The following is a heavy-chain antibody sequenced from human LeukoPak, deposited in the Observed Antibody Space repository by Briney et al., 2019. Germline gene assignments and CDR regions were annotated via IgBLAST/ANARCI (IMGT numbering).Heavy chain of an antibody. Sequence: ASVKVSCKASGYTFTGYYMHWVRQAPGQGLEWMGWINPNSGGTNYAQKFQGRVTMTRDTSISTAYMELSRLRSDDTAVYYCARDMVVAAGWLDYWGQGTLVTVSS. V-gene: IGHV1-2*02. CDR3: ARDMVVAAGWLDY. CDR2: INPNSGGT. J-gene: IGHJ4*02. CDR1: GYTFTGYY. D-gene: IGHD2-15*01.